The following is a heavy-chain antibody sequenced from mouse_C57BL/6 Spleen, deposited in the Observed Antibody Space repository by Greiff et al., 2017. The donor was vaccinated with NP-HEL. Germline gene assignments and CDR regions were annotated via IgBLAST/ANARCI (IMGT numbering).Heavy chain of an antibody. Sequence: EVMLVESGGGLVQPGGSLKLSCAASGFTFSDYYMYWVRQTPEKRLEWVAYISNGGGSTYYPDTVTGRFTISRDNAKNTLYLQMSRLKSEDTAMYYCARHGDDSSGPWFAYWGQGTLVTVSA. V-gene: IGHV5-12*01. CDR1: GFTFSDYY. J-gene: IGHJ3*01. CDR2: ISNGGGST. CDR3: ARHGDDSSGPWFAY. D-gene: IGHD3-2*02.